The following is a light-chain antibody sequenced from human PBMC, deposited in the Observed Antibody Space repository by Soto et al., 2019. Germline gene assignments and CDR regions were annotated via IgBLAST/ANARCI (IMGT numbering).Light chain of an antibody. CDR1: SSNIGSNY. Sequence: QSALTQPPSASGTPGQRVTISCSGSSSNIGSNYVYWYQQLPGTAPKLLINRNNQRPSGVPDRFSGSKSGTSASLAISGLRSEDEADYYCAAWDDSLSGRGVFGTGTKVTVL. CDR2: RNN. CDR3: AAWDDSLSGRGV. J-gene: IGLJ1*01. V-gene: IGLV1-47*01.